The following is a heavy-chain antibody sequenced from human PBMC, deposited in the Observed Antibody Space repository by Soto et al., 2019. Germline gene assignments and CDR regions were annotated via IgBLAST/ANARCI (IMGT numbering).Heavy chain of an antibody. D-gene: IGHD2-15*01. V-gene: IGHV3-23*01. J-gene: IGHJ6*02. CDR1: EFTFTTYA. CDR3: AKDPYCDGGSCYGMDV. Sequence: GGTLRLSCAASEFTFTTYAMTWVRQAPGKGLEWVSTLTGGDGTTYYADSVKGRFTIYRDNSKNTLHLQMNSLRAEDAAVYYCAKDPYCDGGSCYGMDVWGQGTTVTVSS. CDR2: LTGGDGTT.